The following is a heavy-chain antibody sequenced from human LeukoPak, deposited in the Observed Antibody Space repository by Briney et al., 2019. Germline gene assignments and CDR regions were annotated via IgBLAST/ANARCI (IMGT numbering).Heavy chain of an antibody. D-gene: IGHD3-10*01. CDR1: GGSISSGDYY. CDR2: IYYSGST. CDR3: ARPHMVRGVIISDY. J-gene: IGHJ4*02. Sequence: SQTLSLTCTVSGGSISSGDYYWRWIRQPPGKGLEWIVYIYYSGSTYYNPSLKSRVTISVDTSKNQFSLKLSSETAADTAVYYWARPHMVRGVIISDYWGQGTLVTVSS. V-gene: IGHV4-30-4*01.